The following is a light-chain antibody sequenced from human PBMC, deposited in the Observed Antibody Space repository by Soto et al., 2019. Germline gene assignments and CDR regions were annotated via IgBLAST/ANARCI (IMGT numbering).Light chain of an antibody. V-gene: IGLV2-8*01. Sequence: QSVLTQPPSASGSPGQSVTISCTGASSDVGGYSYVSWYQQHPGKVPKLMIYEVNKRPSGVPDRFSGSKSGNTASLTVSGLQADDEADYYCSSYAGSNNYVVFGGGTKLTVL. CDR1: SSDVGGYSY. CDR3: SSYAGSNNYVV. CDR2: EVN. J-gene: IGLJ2*01.